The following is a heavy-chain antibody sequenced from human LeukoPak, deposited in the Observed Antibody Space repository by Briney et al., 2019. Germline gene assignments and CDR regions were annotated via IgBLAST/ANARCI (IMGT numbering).Heavy chain of an antibody. Sequence: GASVRVSCTASGYTFTSYYMHWVRQAPGQGLEWMGIINPSGGSTTYAQKFQGRVTMTRDTSTSTVYMELSSLRSEDTALYYCARDPPVSGWYLDYWGQGTLVTVSS. CDR1: GYTFTSYY. J-gene: IGHJ4*02. D-gene: IGHD6-19*01. CDR3: ARDPPVSGWYLDY. V-gene: IGHV1-46*01. CDR2: INPSGGST.